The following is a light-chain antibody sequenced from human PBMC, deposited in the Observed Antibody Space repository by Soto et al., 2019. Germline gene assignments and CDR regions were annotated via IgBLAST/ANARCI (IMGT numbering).Light chain of an antibody. J-gene: IGLJ1*01. Sequence: QSVLTQPPSASATPGQRVTISCSGSNSNIGTNTVNWYQQLPGTAPRLLIYTNNQRPSGVPQRFSGSKTGTSASLAIGGLQSEDGADYYCAAWDDSMGGYVFGTGTKVTV. CDR1: NSNIGTNT. CDR2: TNN. CDR3: AAWDDSMGGYV. V-gene: IGLV1-44*01.